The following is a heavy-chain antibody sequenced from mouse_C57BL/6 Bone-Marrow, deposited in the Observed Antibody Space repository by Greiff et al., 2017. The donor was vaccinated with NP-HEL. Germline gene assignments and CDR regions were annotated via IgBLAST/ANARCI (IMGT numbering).Heavy chain of an antibody. CDR3: ARDDEDAMDN. CDR2: IDPSDSYT. CDR1: GYTFTSYW. J-gene: IGHJ4*01. V-gene: IGHV1-69*01. Sequence: VQLQQSGAELVMPGASVKLSCKASGYTFTSYWMHWVKQRPGQGLEWIGEIDPSDSYTNYTQKFKGKSTLTVDKSSSTAYMQLSSLTSEDSSVYYCARDDEDAMDNWGQGTSVTVSS. D-gene: IGHD2-12*01.